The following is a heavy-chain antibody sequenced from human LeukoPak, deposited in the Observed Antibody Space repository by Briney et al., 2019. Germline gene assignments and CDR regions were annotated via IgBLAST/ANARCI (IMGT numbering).Heavy chain of an antibody. CDR1: GDSVSSVNAA. V-gene: IGHV6-1*01. Sequence: SQTLSLTCAISGDSVSSVNAAWNWIRQSPSRGLEWLGRTYYRSKWYTDSAVSVKSRITINPDTSKHQFSLQLTSVTPEDTAVYYCARVGAMVRGVFDYWGQGTLVTVSS. D-gene: IGHD3-10*01. CDR2: TYYRSKWYT. J-gene: IGHJ4*02. CDR3: ARVGAMVRGVFDY.